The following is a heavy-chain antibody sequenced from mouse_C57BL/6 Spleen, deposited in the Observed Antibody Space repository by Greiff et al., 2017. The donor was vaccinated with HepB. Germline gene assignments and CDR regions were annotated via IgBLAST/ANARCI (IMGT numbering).Heavy chain of an antibody. CDR2: IDPENGDT. CDR1: GFNIKDDY. Sequence: VQLKESGAELVRPGASVKLSCTASGFNIKDDYMHWVKQRPEQGLEWIGWIDPENGDTEYASKFQGKATITADTSSNTAYLQLSSLTSEDTAVYYCTTSYSYGSSSGFDYWGQGTLVTVSA. J-gene: IGHJ3*01. CDR3: TTSYSYGSSSGFDY. V-gene: IGHV14-4*01. D-gene: IGHD1-1*01.